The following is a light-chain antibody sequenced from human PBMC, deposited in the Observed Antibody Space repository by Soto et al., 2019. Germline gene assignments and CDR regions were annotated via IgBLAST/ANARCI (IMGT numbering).Light chain of an antibody. V-gene: IGLV2-23*01. Sequence: QSVLTQPASVSGSPGQSITISCTGTSSDVGNYNLVSWYQQHPGKAPKLMIYEGSKRPSGVSNRFSGSKSGNTASLTISILQAEDEAEYYCCSYAGSSTYVFGTVTKLTVL. CDR3: CSYAGSSTYV. J-gene: IGLJ1*01. CDR1: SSDVGNYNL. CDR2: EGS.